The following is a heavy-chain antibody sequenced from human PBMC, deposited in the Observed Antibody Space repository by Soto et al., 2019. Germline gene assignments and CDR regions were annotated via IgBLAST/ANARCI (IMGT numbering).Heavy chain of an antibody. CDR1: GGSVSSGSYY. Sequence: SETLSLTCTVSGGSVSSGSYYWSWIRQPPGKGLEWIGYIYYSGSTNYNPSLKSRVTISVDTSKNQFSLKLSSVTAADTAVYYCARAYYYDSSGYINCGQGTLVTVSS. V-gene: IGHV4-61*01. J-gene: IGHJ4*02. D-gene: IGHD3-22*01. CDR2: IYYSGST. CDR3: ARAYYYDSSGYIN.